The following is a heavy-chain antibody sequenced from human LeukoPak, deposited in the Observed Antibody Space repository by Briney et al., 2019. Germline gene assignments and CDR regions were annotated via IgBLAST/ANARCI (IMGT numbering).Heavy chain of an antibody. J-gene: IGHJ4*02. D-gene: IGHD3-10*01. Sequence: ASVKVSRKASGYTFTTYGITWARQAPGQGLEWMGWISAYNGNTDYAQKFQGRVTMTTDTSTSTAYMDLRGLRSDDTAVYYCARDRYYGTGSYYHPFDYWGQGTLVTVSS. CDR2: ISAYNGNT. CDR1: GYTFTTYG. CDR3: ARDRYYGTGSYYHPFDY. V-gene: IGHV1-18*01.